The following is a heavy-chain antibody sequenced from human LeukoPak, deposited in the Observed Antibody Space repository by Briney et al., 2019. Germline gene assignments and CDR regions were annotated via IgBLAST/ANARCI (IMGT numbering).Heavy chain of an antibody. V-gene: IGHV3-23*01. J-gene: IGHJ4*02. CDR1: GFTFSSYA. D-gene: IGHD2-2*01. CDR3: ASAYCSSTSCPEGGY. Sequence: SGGSLRLSCAASGFTFSSYAMSWVRQAPGKGLEWVSAISGSGGSTYYADSVKGRFTISRDNSKNTLYLQMNSLRAEDTAVYYCASAYCSSTSCPEGGYWGQGTLVTVSS. CDR2: ISGSGGST.